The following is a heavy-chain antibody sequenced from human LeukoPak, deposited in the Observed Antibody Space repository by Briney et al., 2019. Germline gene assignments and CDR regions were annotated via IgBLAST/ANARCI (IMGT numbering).Heavy chain of an antibody. CDR1: GFTFSSYS. V-gene: IGHV3-21*04. CDR2: ISSSSSYI. Sequence: GGSLRLSCAASGFTFSSYSMNWVRQAPGKGLEWVSSISSSSSYIYYADSVKGRFTISRDKSKNTLYLQMNSLRAEDTAVYYCAKASAMIVVVSKHFDYWGQGTLVTVSS. CDR3: AKASAMIVVVSKHFDY. J-gene: IGHJ4*02. D-gene: IGHD3-22*01.